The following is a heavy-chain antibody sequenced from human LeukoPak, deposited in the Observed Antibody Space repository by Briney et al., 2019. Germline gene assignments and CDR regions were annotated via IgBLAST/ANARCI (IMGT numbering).Heavy chain of an antibody. CDR3: ARVTGSYTYYYDSSGYYFGY. CDR1: GFTFSSYW. CDR2: IKQDGSEK. Sequence: PGGSLRLSCTASGFTFSSYWMSWVRQAPGKGLEWVANIKQDGSEKYYVDSVKGRFTISRDNAKNSLYLQMNSLRAEDTAVYYCARVTGSYTYYYDSSGYYFGYWGQGTLVTVSS. V-gene: IGHV3-7*01. D-gene: IGHD3-22*01. J-gene: IGHJ4*02.